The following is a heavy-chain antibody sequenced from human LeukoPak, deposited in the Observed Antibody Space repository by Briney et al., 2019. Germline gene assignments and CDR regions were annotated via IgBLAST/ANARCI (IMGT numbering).Heavy chain of an antibody. CDR2: IYSSGST. D-gene: IGHD3-3*01. Sequence: SETLSLTCTVSGGSIISYYWSWIRQPAGKGLEWVGRIYSSGSTNYNPSLESRLTMSVDTSKNQFSLNLSSVIAADTAVYYCARDPTRYDFWSGYQDYWGQGTLVTVSS. V-gene: IGHV4-4*07. J-gene: IGHJ4*02. CDR3: ARDPTRYDFWSGYQDY. CDR1: GGSIISYY.